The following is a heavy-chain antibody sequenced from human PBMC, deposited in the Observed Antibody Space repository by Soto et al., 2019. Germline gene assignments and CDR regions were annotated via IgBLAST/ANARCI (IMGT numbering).Heavy chain of an antibody. Sequence: QVQLVQSGAEVKKPGASVKVSCKASGYTFTSYAMHWVRQAPEQRLEWMGWINAGNGNTKYSQEFQGRVTITRDTSASTAYMELSSLRSEDTAVYYCARGGSLYWYFDLWGRGTLVTVSS. CDR3: ARGGSLYWYFDL. D-gene: IGHD1-26*01. CDR2: INAGNGNT. J-gene: IGHJ2*01. V-gene: IGHV1-3*01. CDR1: GYTFTSYA.